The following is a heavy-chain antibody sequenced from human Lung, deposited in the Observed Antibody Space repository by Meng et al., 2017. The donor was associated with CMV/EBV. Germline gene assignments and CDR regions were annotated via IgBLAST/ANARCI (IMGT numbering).Heavy chain of an antibody. Sequence: GESLKISCAASGFTFSSYSMHWVRQAPGKGLVWVSRINSDGSSTSYADSVKGRFTISRDNAKNTLYLQMNSLRAEDTAVYYYAREVGADYWGQGTLVTVSS. D-gene: IGHD1-26*01. CDR1: GFTFSSYS. V-gene: IGHV3-74*01. CDR2: INSDGSST. CDR3: AREVGADY. J-gene: IGHJ4*02.